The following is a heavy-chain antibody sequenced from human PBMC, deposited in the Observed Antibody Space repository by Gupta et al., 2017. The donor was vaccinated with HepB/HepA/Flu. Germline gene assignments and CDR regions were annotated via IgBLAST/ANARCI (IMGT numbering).Heavy chain of an antibody. J-gene: IGHJ6*02. CDR1: GYLFTSYD. Sequence: QVHLVQSGAEVKKPGASVKVSCKTSGYLFTSYDLNWVRQATGQGLEWIGFMNTNNGNTAYAQSFQGRVTVTRDSSISTVYMELRSLTSDDTAVYYCARGGAKVDYYFYGLDVWGQGTPVTVSS. V-gene: IGHV1-8*01. D-gene: IGHD3-10*01. CDR2: MNTNNGNT. CDR3: ARGGAKVDYYFYGLDV.